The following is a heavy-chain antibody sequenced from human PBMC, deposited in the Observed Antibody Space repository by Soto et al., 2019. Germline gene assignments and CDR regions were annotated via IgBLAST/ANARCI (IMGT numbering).Heavy chain of an antibody. CDR2: ISGSGDST. Sequence: EVQLLESGGGLVQPGGSLRLACAASGFTLNNYAMTWVRQAPGRGLEWVSAISGSGDSTFYADSLKGRFTISRDNSKDTLFLRMNSLRADDTAVYYCAKGSSASARESPGSWGQGTLVTVSS. D-gene: IGHD3-10*01. J-gene: IGHJ5*02. V-gene: IGHV3-23*01. CDR3: AKGSSASARESPGS. CDR1: GFTLNNYA.